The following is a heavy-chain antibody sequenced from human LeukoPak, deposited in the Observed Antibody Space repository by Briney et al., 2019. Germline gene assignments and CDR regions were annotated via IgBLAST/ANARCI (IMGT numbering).Heavy chain of an antibody. CDR1: GGSISSGGYY. D-gene: IGHD3-10*01. Sequence: PSETLSLTCTVSGGSISSGGYYWSWLRQHPGKGLEWIGYIYDSGSTYYKPSLRSRVTISGDTSKNKFFLKLSSVSDADTAVYCCASYGSGWYFDLWGRGTLVTVSS. J-gene: IGHJ2*01. V-gene: IGHV4-31*03. CDR2: IYDSGST. CDR3: ASYGSGWYFDL.